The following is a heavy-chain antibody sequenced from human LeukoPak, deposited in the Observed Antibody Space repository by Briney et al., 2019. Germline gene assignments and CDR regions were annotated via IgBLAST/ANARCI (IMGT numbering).Heavy chain of an antibody. Sequence: KPSETLSLTCTVSGGSISSYYWGWIRQPPGKGLDWIGYIYYSGSTNYNPSLKSRVTISVDTSKNQFSLKLSSVTAADTAVYYCARGGYSYGIHWFDPWGQGTLVTVSS. V-gene: IGHV4-59*01. D-gene: IGHD5-18*01. CDR3: ARGGYSYGIHWFDP. CDR2: IYYSGST. J-gene: IGHJ5*02. CDR1: GGSISSYY.